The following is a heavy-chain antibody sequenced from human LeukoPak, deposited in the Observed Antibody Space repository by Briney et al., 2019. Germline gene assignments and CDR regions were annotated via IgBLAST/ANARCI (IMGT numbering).Heavy chain of an antibody. CDR2: MNPNSGNT. D-gene: IGHD6-19*01. CDR3: ARAGRIAVAND. CDR1: GYTFTSYY. V-gene: IGHV1-8*01. J-gene: IGHJ4*02. Sequence: ASVKVSCKASGYTFTSYYINWVRQATGQGPEWMGWMNPNSGNTGYAQKFQGRVTMTRNTSISTAYMELSSLRSEDTAVYYCARAGRIAVANDWGQGTLVTVSS.